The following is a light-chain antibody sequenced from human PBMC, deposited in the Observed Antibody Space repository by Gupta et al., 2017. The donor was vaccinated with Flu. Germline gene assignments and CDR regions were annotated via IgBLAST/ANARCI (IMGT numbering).Light chain of an antibody. CDR1: SGSVSSSLY. CDR2: STN. V-gene: IGLV8-61*01. Sequence: QTVLTQEPALSVSPGGTVTLTCDVSSGSVSSSLYPSWYQQPPGHPPRTLVYSTNLRAPGVPVRFSGSIPGGKAALTISGAQAIDDSDYYSLLYLGNGVSLFGGGTRLTV. CDR3: LLYLGNGVSL. J-gene: IGLJ2*01.